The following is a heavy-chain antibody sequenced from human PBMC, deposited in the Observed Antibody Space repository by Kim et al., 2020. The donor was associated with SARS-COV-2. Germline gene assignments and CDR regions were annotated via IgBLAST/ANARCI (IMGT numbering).Heavy chain of an antibody. CDR2: IYYSGST. J-gene: IGHJ5*02. D-gene: IGHD3-9*01. CDR3: ARAGGRGYYDILTGSESRGVFDP. V-gene: IGHV4-61*01. CDR1: GGSVSSGSYY. Sequence: SETLSLTCTVSGGSVSSGSYYWSWIRQPPGKGLEWIGYIYYSGSTNYNPSLKSRVTISVDTSKNQFSLKLSSVTAADTAVYYCARAGGRGYYDILTGSESRGVFDPWGQGTLVTVSS.